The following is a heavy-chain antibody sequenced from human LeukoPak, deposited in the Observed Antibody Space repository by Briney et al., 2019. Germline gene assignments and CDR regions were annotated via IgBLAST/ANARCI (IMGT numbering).Heavy chain of an antibody. CDR2: IKSKTDGGTT. V-gene: IGHV3-15*01. CDR1: GFTFSNAW. CDR3: TTDGRHSGYLWVDY. Sequence: PGGSLRLSCAASGFTFSNAWMSWVRHAPGKGLEWVGRIKSKTDGGTTDYAAPVKGRFTISRNDSKNTLYLQMNRLKTEDTAVYYCTTDGRHSGYLWVDYWGQGTLVTVSS. D-gene: IGHD5-12*01. J-gene: IGHJ4*02.